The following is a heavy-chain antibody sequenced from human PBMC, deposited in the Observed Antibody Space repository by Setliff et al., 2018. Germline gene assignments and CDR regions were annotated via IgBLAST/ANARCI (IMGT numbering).Heavy chain of an antibody. D-gene: IGHD1-1*01. Sequence: SETLSLTCNVSGVSIANTASYWSWIRQPAGKTLEWIGQVYVGGNTYYNPSLKSRVTIFVDTSKSQFSLRLNSVTAADTAVYYCARTGTYRYFDYWGRGTLVTVSS. CDR3: ARTGTYRYFDY. V-gene: IGHV4-61*09. CDR1: GVSIANTASY. J-gene: IGHJ4*02. CDR2: VYVGGNT.